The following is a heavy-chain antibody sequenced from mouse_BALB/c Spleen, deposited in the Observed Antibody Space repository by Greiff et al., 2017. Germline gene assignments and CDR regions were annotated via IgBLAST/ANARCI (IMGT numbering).Heavy chain of an antibody. V-gene: IGHV3-2*02. CDR1: GYSITSDYA. J-gene: IGHJ2*01. Sequence: EVKLMESGPGLVKPSQSLSLTCTVTGYSITSDYAWNWIRQFPGNKLEWMGYISYSGSTSYNPSLKSRISITRDTSKNQFFLQLNSVTTEDTATYYCAREDGNGFDYWGQGTTLTVSS. D-gene: IGHD2-1*01. CDR2: ISYSGST. CDR3: AREDGNGFDY.